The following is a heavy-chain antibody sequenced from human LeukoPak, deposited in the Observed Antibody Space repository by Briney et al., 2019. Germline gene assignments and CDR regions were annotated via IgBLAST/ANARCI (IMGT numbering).Heavy chain of an antibody. CDR3: ASRDYFDY. J-gene: IGHJ4*02. CDR2: ITADSGTT. V-gene: IGHV3-48*02. Sequence: PGGSLRLSCAVSGFTFSTKSMNWVRQAPGKGPEWVSYITADSGTTYYADSVKGRFTISRDNAKNSLFLQMNSLRDEDTAVYYCASRDYFDYWGQGTLVTVSS. CDR1: GFTFSTKS.